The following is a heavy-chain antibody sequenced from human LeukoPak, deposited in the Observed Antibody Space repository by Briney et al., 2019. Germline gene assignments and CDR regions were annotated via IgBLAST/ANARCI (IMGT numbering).Heavy chain of an antibody. D-gene: IGHD4-11*01. J-gene: IGHJ4*02. CDR2: IYYSGST. CDR1: GGSISSGGYY. Sequence: PSQTLSLTCTVSGGSISSGGYYWSWIRQPPGKGLEWIGYIYYSGSTNYNPSLKSRVAISVDTSKNQFSLKLSSVTAADTAVYYCARHDYSTLYFDYWGQGTLATVSS. V-gene: IGHV4-61*08. CDR3: ARHDYSTLYFDY.